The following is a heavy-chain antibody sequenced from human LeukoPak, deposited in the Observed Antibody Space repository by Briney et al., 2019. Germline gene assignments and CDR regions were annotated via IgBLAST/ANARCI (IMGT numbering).Heavy chain of an antibody. Sequence: PSQTPSLTCTVSGGSISSGSYYWSWIRQPAGRGLEWIGRIYTSGSTNYNPSLKSRVTISVDSSKNQFSLKLNSVTAADTAVYYCARGATRNYFDYWGQGTLVTVSS. CDR1: GGSISSGSYY. J-gene: IGHJ4*02. D-gene: IGHD1-14*01. CDR2: IYTSGST. V-gene: IGHV4-61*02. CDR3: ARGATRNYFDY.